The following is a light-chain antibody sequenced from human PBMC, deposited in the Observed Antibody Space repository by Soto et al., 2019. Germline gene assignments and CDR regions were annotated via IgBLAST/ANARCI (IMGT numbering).Light chain of an antibody. J-gene: IGLJ2*01. CDR1: SSNIGAGYD. Sequence: QSVLTQPPSVSGAPGQRVTISCTGSSSNIGAGYDVMWYQQLPGTAPKFLIYGNSNRPSGVPDRFSGSKSGTSASLAITGLQAEDEADYYCQSYDSSLSGVVFGGGTKVTVL. V-gene: IGLV1-40*01. CDR2: GNS. CDR3: QSYDSSLSGVV.